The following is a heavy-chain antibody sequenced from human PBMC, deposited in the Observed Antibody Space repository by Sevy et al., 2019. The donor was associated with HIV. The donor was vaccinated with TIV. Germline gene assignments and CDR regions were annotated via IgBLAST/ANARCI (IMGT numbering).Heavy chain of an antibody. D-gene: IGHD3-10*01. Sequence: GGSLRLSCAASGFIFSSYAMSWVSQAPGKGLESVSAISGSGGSTYYADSVKGRFTISRDNSKNTLYLQMNSLRAEDTAVYYCAKDYYGSGSYYHDAFDIWGQGTMVTVSS. CDR3: AKDYYGSGSYYHDAFDI. CDR2: ISGSGGST. V-gene: IGHV3-23*01. J-gene: IGHJ3*02. CDR1: GFIFSSYA.